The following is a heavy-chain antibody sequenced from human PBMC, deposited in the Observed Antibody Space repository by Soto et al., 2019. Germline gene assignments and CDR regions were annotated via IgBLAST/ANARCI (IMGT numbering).Heavy chain of an antibody. D-gene: IGHD6-6*01. CDR1: GGSFSGYY. CDR3: ARGDRRRIAARPTYFDY. CDR2: INHSGST. J-gene: IGHJ4*02. V-gene: IGHV4-34*01. Sequence: SETLSLTCAAYGGSFSGYYWSWIRQPPGKGLEWIGEINHSGSTNYNLSLKSRVTISVDTSKNQFSLKLSSVTAADTAVYYCARGDRRRIAARPTYFDYWGQGTLVTVSS.